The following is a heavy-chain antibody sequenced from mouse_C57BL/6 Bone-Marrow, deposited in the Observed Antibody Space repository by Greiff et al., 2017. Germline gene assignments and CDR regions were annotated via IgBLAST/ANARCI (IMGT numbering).Heavy chain of an antibody. Sequence: QVQLQQPGAELVKPGASVKVSCKASGYTFTSYWMHWVKQRPGQGLEWIGRIHPSDSDTNYNQKFKGKATLTVDKSSSTAYMQLSSLTSEDSAVYYCEIHFLITTVVAGAMDYWGQGTSVTVSS. J-gene: IGHJ4*01. CDR2: IHPSDSDT. CDR1: GYTFTSYW. CDR3: EIHFLITTVVAGAMDY. V-gene: IGHV1-74*01. D-gene: IGHD1-1*01.